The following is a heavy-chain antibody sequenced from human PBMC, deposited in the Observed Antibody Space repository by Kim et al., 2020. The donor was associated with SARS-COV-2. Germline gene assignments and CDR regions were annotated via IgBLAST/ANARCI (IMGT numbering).Heavy chain of an antibody. CDR2: IYYIGST. Sequence: SETLSLTCTVSGGSISSSSYYWGWIRQPPGKGLEWIGSIYYIGSTYYNPSLKSRVTISVDTSKNQFSLKLSSVTAADTAVYYCASSQFYYYDSSGYWGGRPSALMDVWGQGTTVTVSS. CDR3: ASSQFYYYDSSGYWGGRPSALMDV. V-gene: IGHV4-39*01. J-gene: IGHJ6*02. D-gene: IGHD3-22*01. CDR1: GGSISSSSYY.